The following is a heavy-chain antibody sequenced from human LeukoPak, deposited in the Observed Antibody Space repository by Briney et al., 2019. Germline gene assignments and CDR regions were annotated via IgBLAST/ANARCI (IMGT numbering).Heavy chain of an antibody. D-gene: IGHD1-14*01. V-gene: IGHV3-48*03. CDR2: ISPSGNAI. CDR1: GFTFSSYE. J-gene: IGHJ5*02. Sequence: PGGSLRLSCAASGFTFSSYEMMWVRQSPGKGLDWVSSISPSGNAIFMADSLRGRLTVSRDNSKNSLYLQLNSVRPDDTAVYFCTKYRDLPSPINSRALDPWAQGTLVILSS. CDR3: TKYRDLPSPINSRALDP.